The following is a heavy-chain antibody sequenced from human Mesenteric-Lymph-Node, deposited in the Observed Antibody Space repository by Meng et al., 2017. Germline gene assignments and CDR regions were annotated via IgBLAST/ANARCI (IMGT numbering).Heavy chain of an antibody. CDR2: ISSSGSTI. D-gene: IGHD5-12*01. V-gene: IGHV3-11*04. CDR3: ARDADIVATILDY. CDR1: GFTFSDYY. J-gene: IGHJ4*02. Sequence: QGVRVGAGGGLVKPGGSLRLSCAASGFTFSDYYMSWIRQAPGKGLEWVSYISSSGSTIYYADSVKGRFTVSRDNSKNTVYLEMNSLRAEDTAVYYCARDADIVATILDYWGQGTLVTVSS.